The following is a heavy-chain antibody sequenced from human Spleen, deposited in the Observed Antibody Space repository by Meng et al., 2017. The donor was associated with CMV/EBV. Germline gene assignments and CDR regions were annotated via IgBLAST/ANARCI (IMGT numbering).Heavy chain of an antibody. V-gene: IGHV3-9*01. J-gene: IGHJ3*02. CDR1: GFTFSSYA. Sequence: GGSLRLSCAASGFTFSSYAMSWVRQAPGKGLEWVSGISWNGGSIGHADSVKGRITISRDNVKNSLYLQMNSLRVEDTAVYYCARGGYSGAFDIWGQGTVVTVSS. CDR3: ARGGYSGAFDI. CDR2: ISWNGGSI. D-gene: IGHD3-16*01.